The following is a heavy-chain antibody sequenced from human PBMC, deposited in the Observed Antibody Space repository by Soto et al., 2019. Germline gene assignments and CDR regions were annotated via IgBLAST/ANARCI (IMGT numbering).Heavy chain of an antibody. J-gene: IGHJ4*02. CDR1: GFTFSRYA. Sequence: GGSLRLSCAASGFTFSRYAMHWVRQAPGKGLEWVAVVSYDGSNKNYADSVKGRFTISRDKSKSTLYLQMNSLRAEDTAVYYCARDRLGYSYGTGLDYWGQGTLVTVSS. D-gene: IGHD5-18*01. V-gene: IGHV3-30-3*01. CDR3: ARDRLGYSYGTGLDY. CDR2: VSYDGSNK.